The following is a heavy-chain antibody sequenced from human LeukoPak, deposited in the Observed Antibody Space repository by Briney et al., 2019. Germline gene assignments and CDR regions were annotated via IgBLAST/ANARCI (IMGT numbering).Heavy chain of an antibody. D-gene: IGHD6-13*01. CDR1: GFTFSSYG. CDR2: ISYDGSNK. CDR3: AKDGGIAAAYDAFDI. V-gene: IGHV3-30*18. Sequence: GRSLRLSCAASGFTFSSYGMHWVRQAPGKGLEWVAVISYDGSNKYYADSVKGRFTISRDNSKNTLYLQMNSLRAEDTAVYYCAKDGGIAAAYDAFDIWGQGTMVTVSS. J-gene: IGHJ3*02.